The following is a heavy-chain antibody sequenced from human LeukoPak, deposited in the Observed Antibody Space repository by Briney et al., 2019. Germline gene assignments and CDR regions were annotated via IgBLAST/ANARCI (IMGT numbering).Heavy chain of an antibody. CDR3: ARVPSWGYYGGFDY. CDR2: IYSGGST. J-gene: IGHJ4*02. CDR1: GFTVSSNY. V-gene: IGHV3-53*01. D-gene: IGHD3-3*01. Sequence: GGSLRLSCAASGFTVSSNYMSWVRQAPGKGLEWVSVIYSGGSTYYADSVKGRFTISRDNSKNTLYLQMNSLRAEDTAVYYCARVPSWGYYGGFDYWGQGTLVTVSS.